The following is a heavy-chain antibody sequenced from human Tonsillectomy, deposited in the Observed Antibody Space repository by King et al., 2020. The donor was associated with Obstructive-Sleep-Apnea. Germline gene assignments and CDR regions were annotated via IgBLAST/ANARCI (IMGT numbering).Heavy chain of an antibody. D-gene: IGHD3-22*01. Sequence: QLQESGPGLVKPSGTLSLTCAVSGGSISSSNWWSWVRQPPGKGLEWIGEIYHSGSTNYNPSLRSRVTISVDKSKNQFSLKLSSVTAADSAVYFCAREPHDNSDYQHSDKDDYWGQGTLVTVSS. CDR3: AREPHDNSDYQHSDKDDY. J-gene: IGHJ4*02. V-gene: IGHV4-4*02. CDR1: GGSISSSNW. CDR2: IYHSGST.